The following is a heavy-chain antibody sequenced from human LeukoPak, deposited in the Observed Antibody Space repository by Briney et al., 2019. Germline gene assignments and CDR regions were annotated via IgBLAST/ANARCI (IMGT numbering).Heavy chain of an antibody. CDR3: ARQYSSRASWFGELFFLNWFDP. J-gene: IGHJ5*02. CDR2: IYYSGST. CDR1: GGSISSSSYY. V-gene: IGHV4-39*01. Sequence: SETLSLTCTVSGGSISSSSYYWGWIRQPPGKGLEWIGSIYYSGSTYYNPSLKSRVTISVDTSKNQFSLKLSSVTAADTAVYYCARQYSSRASWFGELFFLNWFDPWGQGTLVTVSS. D-gene: IGHD3-10*01.